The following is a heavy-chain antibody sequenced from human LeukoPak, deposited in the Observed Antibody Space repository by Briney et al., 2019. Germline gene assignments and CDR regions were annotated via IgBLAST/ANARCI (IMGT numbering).Heavy chain of an antibody. CDR2: ISSSSSYI. D-gene: IGHD1-14*01. Sequence: PGGSLRLSCAASGFTVSSNYMSWVRQAPGKGLEWVSSISSSSSYIYYADSVKGRFTISRDNAKNSLYLQMNSLRAEDTAVYYCARDYLVRPRCNPQKLYYFDYWGQRTLVTVSS. CDR3: ARDYLVRPRCNPQKLYYFDY. V-gene: IGHV3-21*01. CDR1: GFTVSSNY. J-gene: IGHJ4*02.